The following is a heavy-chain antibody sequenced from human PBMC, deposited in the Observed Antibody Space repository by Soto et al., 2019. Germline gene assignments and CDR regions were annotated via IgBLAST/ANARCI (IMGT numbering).Heavy chain of an antibody. CDR3: ARVIQGSGGYYDAFDI. Sequence: QVQLQESGPGLVKPSQTLSLTCTVSGGSISSGGYYWSWIRQHPGKGLEWIGYNYYIGSTYYNPSLKSRVTISVDRSKNQFSLKLSSVTAADTAVYYCARVIQGSGGYYDAFDICGQGTMVTVSS. D-gene: IGHD3-10*01. V-gene: IGHV4-31*03. J-gene: IGHJ3*02. CDR2: NYYIGST. CDR1: GGSISSGGYY.